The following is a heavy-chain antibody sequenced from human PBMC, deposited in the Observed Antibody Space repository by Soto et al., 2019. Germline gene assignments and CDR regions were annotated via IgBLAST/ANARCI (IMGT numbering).Heavy chain of an antibody. Sequence: QVQLVESGGGVVQPGRSLRLSCAASGFTFSSYGMHWVRQAPGKGLEWVAVIWYDGSNKYYADSVKGRFTISRDNSKNTLYLEMNSLRAEDRAVYYCARAGCSGGSCYSVGYWGQGTLVTVSS. CDR1: GFTFSSYG. D-gene: IGHD2-15*01. CDR2: IWYDGSNK. CDR3: ARAGCSGGSCYSVGY. J-gene: IGHJ4*02. V-gene: IGHV3-33*01.